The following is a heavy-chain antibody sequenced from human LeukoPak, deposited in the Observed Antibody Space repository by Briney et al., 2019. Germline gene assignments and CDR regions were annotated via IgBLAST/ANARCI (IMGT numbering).Heavy chain of an antibody. CDR3: ARVSGRAAAGYFDY. CDR2: IYYSGST. Sequence: PSQTLSLTCTVSGDSISSGGYYWRWVRQHPGKGLEWIVYIYYSGSTYYNPSLKSRVTISVDTSKNQFSLKLSSVTAADTAVYYCARVSGRAAAGYFDYWGQGTLVTVSS. V-gene: IGHV4-31*03. J-gene: IGHJ4*02. CDR1: GDSISSGGYY. D-gene: IGHD6-13*01.